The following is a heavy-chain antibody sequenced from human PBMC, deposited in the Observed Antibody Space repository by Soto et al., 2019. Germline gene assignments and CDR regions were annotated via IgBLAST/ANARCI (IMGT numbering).Heavy chain of an antibody. CDR2: ISAYNGNT. Sequence: ASVKVSCKASGYTFTSYGISWVRQAPGQGLEWMGWISAYNGNTNYAQKLQGRVTMTTDTSTSTAYMELRSLRSDATAVYYCARYCSSTSCYAPFDYWGQGTLVTVSS. J-gene: IGHJ4*02. V-gene: IGHV1-18*01. CDR3: ARYCSSTSCYAPFDY. D-gene: IGHD2-2*01. CDR1: GYTFTSYG.